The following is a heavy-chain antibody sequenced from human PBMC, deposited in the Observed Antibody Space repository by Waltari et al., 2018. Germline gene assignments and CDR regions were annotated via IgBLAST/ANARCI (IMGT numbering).Heavy chain of an antibody. CDR1: NGSISSGDYY. CDR2: IYSSGSV. J-gene: IGHJ5*01. V-gene: IGHV4-30-4*01. D-gene: IGHD3-10*01. CDR3: ARVENYHGSGSYRWFDS. Sequence: QMQLQESGPGLVKPSQTLSLTCTVSNGSISSGDYYWGWIRQSPGKGLEWVGYIYSSGSVYYNPSLGSRVSISIDTAKNQFSLKVTSVTAADTAVYYCARVENYHGSGSYRWFDSWGQGTLVTVTS.